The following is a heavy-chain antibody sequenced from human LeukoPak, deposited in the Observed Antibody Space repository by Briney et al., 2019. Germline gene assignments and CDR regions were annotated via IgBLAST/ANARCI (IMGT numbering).Heavy chain of an antibody. D-gene: IGHD2-2*03. V-gene: IGHV4-39*02. CDR2: IFYTGKT. Sequence: SETLSLTCSVSNGSMTSDSYYWAWVRQPPGEGLEWIGRIFYTGKTYYSASLKSQVTVSLDTSKKNFSLRLTSVTAADTAVYYCARLWIVATWFDAWGQGALVTVSS. J-gene: IGHJ5*02. CDR1: NGSMTSDSYY. CDR3: ARLWIVATWFDA.